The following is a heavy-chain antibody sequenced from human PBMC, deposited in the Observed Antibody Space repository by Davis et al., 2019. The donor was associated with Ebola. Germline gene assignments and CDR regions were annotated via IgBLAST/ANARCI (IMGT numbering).Heavy chain of an antibody. Sequence: PSETLSLTCTVSGGSISSSSYYWGWIRQPPGKGLEWIGRIYTSGSTNYNPSLKSRVTMSVDTSKNQFSLKLSSVTAADTAVYYCARDFDGLAAENYYYGMDVWGQRTTVTVSS. CDR2: IYTSGST. J-gene: IGHJ6*02. D-gene: IGHD6-25*01. CDR3: ARDFDGLAAENYYYGMDV. V-gene: IGHV4-39*07. CDR1: GGSISSSSYY.